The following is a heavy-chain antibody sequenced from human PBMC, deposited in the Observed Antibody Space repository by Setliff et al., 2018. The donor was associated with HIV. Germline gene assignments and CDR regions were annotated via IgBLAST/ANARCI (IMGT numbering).Heavy chain of an antibody. D-gene: IGHD3-16*02. CDR1: GFTFSSYW. V-gene: IGHV3-7*01. J-gene: IGHJ4*02. CDR2: IKQDGSEK. Sequence: GGPLRLSCAASGFTFSSYWMSWVRQAPGKGLEWVANIKQDGSEKYYVDSVKGRFSISRDNPKNSLYLQMNSLRADDTAVYYCARENDYVWGNYRYSFDYWGQGTLVTVSS. CDR3: ARENDYVWGNYRYSFDY.